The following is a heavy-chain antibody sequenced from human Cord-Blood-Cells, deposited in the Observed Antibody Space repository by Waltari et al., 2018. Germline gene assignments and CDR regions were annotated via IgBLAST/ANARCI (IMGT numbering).Heavy chain of an antibody. Sequence: QVQLVQSGAEVKKPGSSVKVSCKASGGTFSSYAISRVRQAPGQGLEWMEGIIPIFGTANYAQKFQGRVTITADESTSTAYMELSSLRSEDTAVYYCARERQQLVAHDAFDIWGQGTMVTVSS. J-gene: IGHJ3*02. CDR2: IIPIFGTA. V-gene: IGHV1-69*01. CDR1: GGTFSSYA. D-gene: IGHD6-13*01. CDR3: ARERQQLVAHDAFDI.